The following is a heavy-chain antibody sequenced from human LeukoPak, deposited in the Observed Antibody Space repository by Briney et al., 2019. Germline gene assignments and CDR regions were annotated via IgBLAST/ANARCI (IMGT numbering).Heavy chain of an antibody. Sequence: ASEKVSCKTSGYTFSTYGITWVRQAPGQGFQWMGWISAHSGNTKYAENFQRRISLTTDTSATTAYMELRSLTSDDTAVYYCARDLSSGGWTLEFDYWGQGSLVTVAS. D-gene: IGHD1-1*01. V-gene: IGHV1-18*01. CDR3: ARDLSSGGWTLEFDY. CDR1: GYTFSTYG. CDR2: ISAHSGNT. J-gene: IGHJ4*02.